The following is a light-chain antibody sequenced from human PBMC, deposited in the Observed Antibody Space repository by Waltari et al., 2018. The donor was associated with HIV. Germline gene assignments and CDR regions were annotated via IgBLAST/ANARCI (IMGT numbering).Light chain of an antibody. CDR2: GNY. CDR3: ASWDASLNGWV. CDR1: TSNIGIKT. J-gene: IGLJ3*02. Sequence: QSVVTQPPSVSGTPGQTVTISCSGSTSNIGIKTVNWYQHLPGTAPKRLIYGNYQRPSGVPDRFSASTAGTSASLAISGLQSEDEADYYCASWDASLNGWVFGGGTKLTVL. V-gene: IGLV1-44*01.